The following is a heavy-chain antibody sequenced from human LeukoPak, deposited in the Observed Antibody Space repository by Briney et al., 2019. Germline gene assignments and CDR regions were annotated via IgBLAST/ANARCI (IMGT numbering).Heavy chain of an antibody. CDR3: AKIPTDIVVVPAAIVPAVYYFDY. CDR2: ISGSGGST. CDR1: GFTFSSYA. V-gene: IGHV3-23*01. Sequence: GGSLRLSCAASGFTFSSYAMSWVRQAPGKGLEWVSAISGSGGSTYYADSVKGRFTISRDNSKNTPYLQMNSLRAEDTAVYYCAKIPTDIVVVPAAIVPAVYYFDYWGQGTLVTVSS. J-gene: IGHJ4*02. D-gene: IGHD2-2*01.